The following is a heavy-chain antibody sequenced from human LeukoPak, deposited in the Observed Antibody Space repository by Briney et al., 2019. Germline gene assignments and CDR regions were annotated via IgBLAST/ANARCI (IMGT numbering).Heavy chain of an antibody. J-gene: IGHJ3*02. V-gene: IGHV3-23*01. CDR1: GVNFSTYA. Sequence: GGSLRLSCAASGVNFSTYAMNWVRQVPGKGLEWVSLISNSGSTTYHADSVKGRFTISRDKSKNTLYLQMISLTAEDTAVYYCAKHYYDSGGYYYPGAFNIWGQGTMVTVSA. CDR2: ISNSGSTT. D-gene: IGHD3-22*01. CDR3: AKHYYDSGGYYYPGAFNI.